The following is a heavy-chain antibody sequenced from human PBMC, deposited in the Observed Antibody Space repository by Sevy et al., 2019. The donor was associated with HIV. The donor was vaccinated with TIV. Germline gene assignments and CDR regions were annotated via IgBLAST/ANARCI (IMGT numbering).Heavy chain of an antibody. CDR2: ISSSSSYI. Sequence: GGSLRLSCAASGFTFSSYSMNWVRQPPGKGLEWVSSISSSSSYIYYADSVKGRFTTSRDNAKNSMYLQMNSLRAEDTAVYYCAREPAPGTNWFDPWGQGTLVTVSS. V-gene: IGHV3-21*01. CDR3: AREPAPGTNWFDP. J-gene: IGHJ5*02. D-gene: IGHD2-2*01. CDR1: GFTFSSYS.